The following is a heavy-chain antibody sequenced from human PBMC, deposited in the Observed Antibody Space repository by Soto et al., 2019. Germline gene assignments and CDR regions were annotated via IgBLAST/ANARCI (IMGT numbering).Heavy chain of an antibody. CDR2: VYYSGTT. Sequence: WTWIRQPPGKGLEWIGFVYYSGTTSYNPSLMSRVTISVDTSRNQFSLRLNSMTAADAAVYYCARQSPGEAYAYDIWGQGTMVTVSS. V-gene: IGHV4-59*08. CDR3: ARQSPGEAYAYDI. D-gene: IGHD7-27*01. J-gene: IGHJ3*02.